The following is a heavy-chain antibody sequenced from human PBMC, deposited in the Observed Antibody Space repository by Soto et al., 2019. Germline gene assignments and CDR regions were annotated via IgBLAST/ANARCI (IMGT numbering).Heavy chain of an antibody. D-gene: IGHD3-3*01. J-gene: IGHJ5*02. CDR2: ISAYNGNT. CDR3: ARSTYDFWSGYYVWFDP. V-gene: IGHV1-18*01. CDR1: GYTFTSYG. Sequence: QVQLVQSGAEVKKPGASVKVSCKASGYTFTSYGISWVRRAPGQGLEWMGWISAYNGNTNYAQKLQGRVTMTTDTSTSTAYMELRSLRSDDTAVYYCARSTYDFWSGYYVWFDPWGQGTLVTVSS.